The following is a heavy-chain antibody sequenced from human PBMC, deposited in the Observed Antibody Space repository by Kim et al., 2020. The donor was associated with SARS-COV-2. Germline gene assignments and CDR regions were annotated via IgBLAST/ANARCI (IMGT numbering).Heavy chain of an antibody. CDR1: GFTFSSYS. J-gene: IGHJ4*02. Sequence: GGSLRLSCAASGFTFSSYSMNWVRQAPGKGLEWVSSISSSSSYIYYADSVKGRFTISRDNAKNSLYLQMNSLRAEDTAVYYCAREEASSGWYNYWGQGTLVTVSS. CDR2: ISSSSSYI. V-gene: IGHV3-21*04. D-gene: IGHD6-19*01. CDR3: AREEASSGWYNY.